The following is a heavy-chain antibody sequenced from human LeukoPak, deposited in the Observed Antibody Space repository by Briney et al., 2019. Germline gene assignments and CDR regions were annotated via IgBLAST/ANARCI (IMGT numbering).Heavy chain of an antibody. V-gene: IGHV3-64*01. CDR1: GFTLSSYA. Sequence: GGSLGLSCAASGFTLSSYAMYWVRQAPGKGLEYVSGISSNGGSTYYANSVKGRFTISRDNSKNTLYLQMGSLRAEDMAVYYCARHQGGSYWGYFQHWGQGTLVTVSS. D-gene: IGHD1-26*01. J-gene: IGHJ1*01. CDR3: ARHQGGSYWGYFQH. CDR2: ISSNGGST.